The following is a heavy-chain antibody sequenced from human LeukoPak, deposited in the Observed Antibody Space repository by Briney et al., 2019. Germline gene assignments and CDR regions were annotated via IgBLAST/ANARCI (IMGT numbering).Heavy chain of an antibody. Sequence: SETLSLTCTVSGGSISSGSYYWSWIRQPAGKELEWIGRIYTTGSTNYSPSLKSRVTISVDTSKNQFSLKLYSVTAADTAVYYCARRGYYYGSGSYYNGHYYFDYWGQGTLVTVSS. V-gene: IGHV4-61*02. CDR3: ARRGYYYGSGSYYNGHYYFDY. CDR2: IYTTGST. CDR1: GGSISSGSYY. D-gene: IGHD3-10*01. J-gene: IGHJ4*02.